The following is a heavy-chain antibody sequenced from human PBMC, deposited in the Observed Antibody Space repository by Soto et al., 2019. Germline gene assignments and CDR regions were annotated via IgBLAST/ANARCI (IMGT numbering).Heavy chain of an antibody. CDR3: AMGPGGYSFYFDY. J-gene: IGHJ4*02. CDR1: GFTFSSYA. V-gene: IGHV3-23*01. D-gene: IGHD3-22*01. CDR2: IIGSGGSR. Sequence: EVQLLESGGGLVQPGGSQRVACAASGFTFSSYAMSWVRQAPGKGLEWVSGIIGSGGSRHYADSVKGRFTISRDNSRNTLYLQMNSLSAEDTAVYYCAMGPGGYSFYFDYWGQGTLVTVSS.